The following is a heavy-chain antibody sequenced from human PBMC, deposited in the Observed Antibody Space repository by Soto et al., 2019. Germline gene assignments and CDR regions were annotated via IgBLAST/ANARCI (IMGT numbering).Heavy chain of an antibody. V-gene: IGHV3-9*01. CDR2: ISGNSGST. Sequence: PGGSLRLSCAASGFTFDDYAMHWVRQAPGKGLEWVSGISGNSGSTGYADSVKGRFTISRDNSKNTLYLQMNSLRAEDTAVYYCAKESSTVTTPIDYWGQGTLVTVSS. D-gene: IGHD4-17*01. CDR3: AKESSTVTTPIDY. J-gene: IGHJ4*02. CDR1: GFTFDDYA.